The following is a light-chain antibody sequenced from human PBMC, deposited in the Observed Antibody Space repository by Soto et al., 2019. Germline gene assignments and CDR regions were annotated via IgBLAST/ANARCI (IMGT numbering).Light chain of an antibody. CDR1: QGISTY. CDR3: QQLSHYPHT. CDR2: TAS. Sequence: DIQLTQSPSFLSASVGDRVTITCRASQGISTYLAWYQQNPGKAPKLLIYTASTLRSGVPSRFSGSGSGTEFTLTISSLQPEDFATYYCQQLSHYPHTFGRGTKLEIK. V-gene: IGKV1-9*01. J-gene: IGKJ2*01.